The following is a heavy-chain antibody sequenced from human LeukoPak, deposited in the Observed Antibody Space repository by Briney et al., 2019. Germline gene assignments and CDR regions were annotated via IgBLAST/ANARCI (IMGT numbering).Heavy chain of an antibody. CDR1: GYTLTELS. CDR2: FDPEVGET. D-gene: IGHD1-26*01. CDR3: ATRWARWELLIGFDP. Sequence: GASVKVSCKVSGYTLTELSMHWVRQAPGKGLEWMGGFDPEVGETIYAQKFQGRVTMTEDTSTDTAYMELSSLRSEDTAVYYCATRWARWELLIGFDPWGQGTLATVSS. V-gene: IGHV1-24*01. J-gene: IGHJ5*02.